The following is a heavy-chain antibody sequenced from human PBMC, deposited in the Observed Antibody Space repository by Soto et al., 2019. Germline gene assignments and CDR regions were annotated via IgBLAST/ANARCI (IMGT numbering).Heavy chain of an antibody. V-gene: IGHV1-69*01. Sequence: YVSVWVREGPRQGLEWMGGIIPIFGTANSAQKFQGRVTITADESTSTAYMELSSLRSEDTAVYYCARSPGGYYYDSSGYSYFAYWVQGPLVPLSS. CDR2: IIPIFGTA. D-gene: IGHD3-22*01. J-gene: IGHJ4*02. CDR3: ARSPGGYYYDSSGYSYFAY. CDR1: YV.